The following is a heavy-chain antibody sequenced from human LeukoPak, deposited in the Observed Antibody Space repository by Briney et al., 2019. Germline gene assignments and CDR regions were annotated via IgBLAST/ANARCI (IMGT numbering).Heavy chain of an antibody. CDR3: ARTTTGYSSGWYGTYFDY. CDR1: GGSFSGYY. D-gene: IGHD6-19*01. V-gene: IGHV4-34*01. J-gene: IGHJ4*02. Sequence: KTSETLSLTCAVYGGSFSGYYWSWIRQPPGKGLEWIGEINHSGSTNYNPSLKSRVTISVDTSKNQFSLKLSSVTAADTAVYYCARTTTGYSSGWYGTYFDYWGQGTLVTVSS. CDR2: INHSGST.